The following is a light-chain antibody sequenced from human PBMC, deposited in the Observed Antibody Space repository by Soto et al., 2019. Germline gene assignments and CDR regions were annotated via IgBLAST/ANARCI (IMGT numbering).Light chain of an antibody. CDR2: KAS. J-gene: IGKJ4*01. CDR1: QSISSW. CDR3: QQYNSYPLT. V-gene: IGKV1-5*03. Sequence: DIQMTQSPSTLSASVGDRVTITCRASQSISSWLAWYQQKPGKAPKLLIYKASSLESGVPSRFSGSGSGTEFTLTISSLQPDDFATCYCQQYNSYPLTFGGGTQVDIK.